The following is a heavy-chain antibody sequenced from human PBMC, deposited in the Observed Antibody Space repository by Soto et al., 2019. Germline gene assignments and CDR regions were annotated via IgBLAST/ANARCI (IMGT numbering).Heavy chain of an antibody. V-gene: IGHV6-1*01. D-gene: IGHD6-19*01. CDR2: TYYRSKWYN. J-gene: IGHJ6*02. Sequence: QTLALTCAISGDSVSSNSAAWNWIRQSPSRGLEWLGRTYYRSKWYNDYAVSVKSRITINPDTSKNQFSLQLNSVTPEDTAVYYCARADIAVAGTDYYYGMDVWGQGTTVTVSS. CDR3: ARADIAVAGTDYYYGMDV. CDR1: GDSVSSNSAA.